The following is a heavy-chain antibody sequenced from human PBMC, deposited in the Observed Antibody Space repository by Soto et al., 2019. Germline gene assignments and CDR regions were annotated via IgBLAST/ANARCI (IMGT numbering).Heavy chain of an antibody. CDR1: GGTFSSYA. D-gene: IGHD3-3*01. CDR3: ARPCYDFWGGYPQFDY. CDR2: IIPIFGTA. V-gene: IGHV1-69*06. Sequence: ASVKVSCKASGGTFSSYAISWVRQAPGQGLEWMGGIIPIFGTANYAQKFQGRVTITADKSTSTAYMELSSLRSEDTAVYYCARPCYDFWGGYPQFDYWGQGTLVTVSS. J-gene: IGHJ4*02.